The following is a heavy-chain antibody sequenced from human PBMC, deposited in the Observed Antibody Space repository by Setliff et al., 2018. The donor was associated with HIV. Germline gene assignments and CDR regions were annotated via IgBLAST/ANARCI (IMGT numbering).Heavy chain of an antibody. Sequence: SETLSLTCTVSGGSIDSTDYYWGWIRQPPGKGLEWIGSIFYSGRTTYNPSLRSRVTISVDTSKNQFSLSLTSVTAADTAVYFCARESPDGPDYWGQGTLVTVSS. CDR2: IFYSGRT. V-gene: IGHV4-39*07. CDR3: ARESPDGPDY. D-gene: IGHD2-8*01. CDR1: GGSIDSTDYY. J-gene: IGHJ4*02.